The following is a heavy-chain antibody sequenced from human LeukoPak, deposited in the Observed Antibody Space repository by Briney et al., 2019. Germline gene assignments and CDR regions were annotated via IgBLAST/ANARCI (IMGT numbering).Heavy chain of an antibody. CDR2: IYHSGST. D-gene: IGHD3-3*01. CDR1: GGSISSSSYY. V-gene: IGHV4-39*07. J-gene: IGHJ3*02. CDR3: ARATIFTYAFDI. Sequence: NPSETLSLTCTVSGGSISSSSYYWGWIRQPPGKGLEWIGSIYHSGSTYYNPSLKSRVTISVDTSKNQFSLKLSSVTAADTAVYYCARATIFTYAFDIWGQGTMVTVSS.